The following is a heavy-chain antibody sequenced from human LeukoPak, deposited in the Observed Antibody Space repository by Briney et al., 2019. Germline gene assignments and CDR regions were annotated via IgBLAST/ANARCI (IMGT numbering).Heavy chain of an antibody. CDR2: INHSGGT. CDR3: ARLAPYFDY. Sequence: SETLSLTCAVYGGSFSGYYWSWIRQPPGKGLEWIGEINHSGGTNYNPSLKSRVTISVDTSKNQFSLKLSSVTAADTAVYYCARLAPYFDYWGQGTLVTVSS. V-gene: IGHV4-34*01. CDR1: GGSFSGYY. J-gene: IGHJ4*02.